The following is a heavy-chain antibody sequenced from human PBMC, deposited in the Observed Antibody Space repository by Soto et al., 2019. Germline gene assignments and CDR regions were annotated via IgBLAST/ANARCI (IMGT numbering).Heavy chain of an antibody. D-gene: IGHD3-22*01. CDR3: AKSRYVDSSCDFYDF. J-gene: IGHJ4*02. CDR1: GFRFSNYA. CDR2: IGGRGTSA. Sequence: PGGSLRLSCAASGFRFSNYAMSWVRQAPGKGLEWVSGIGGRGTSAYYADSVKGRFAISRDNSENTVFLQLNSLSADDTAVYFCAKSRYVDSSCDFYDFWGQGTLVTVSS. V-gene: IGHV3-23*01.